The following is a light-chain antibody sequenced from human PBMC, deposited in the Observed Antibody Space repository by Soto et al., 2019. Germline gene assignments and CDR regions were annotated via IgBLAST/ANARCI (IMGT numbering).Light chain of an antibody. Sequence: QSALTQPPSASGSPGQSVAISCTGTSSDVGGYNYVSWYQQPPGKAPKLMIYEVNKRPSGVPDRFSGSKSGNTASLTVSGLQAEDEADYYCSSDAGSSNVFGTGTKLTVL. V-gene: IGLV2-8*01. CDR3: SSDAGSSNV. CDR2: EVN. CDR1: SSDVGGYNY. J-gene: IGLJ1*01.